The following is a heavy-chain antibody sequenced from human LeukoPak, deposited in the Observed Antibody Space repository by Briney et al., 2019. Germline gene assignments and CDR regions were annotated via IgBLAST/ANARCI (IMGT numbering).Heavy chain of an antibody. CDR1: GITVSDNY. J-gene: IGHJ5*02. CDR3: TYWFDP. Sequence: PGGSLRLSCAASGITVSDNYMSWVRQTPGKGLEWVSTLYPAGDTYFADSVKGRFTISRDNSKNTLYLQMNSLRAEDTAVYYCTYWFDPWGQGTLVTVSS. V-gene: IGHV3-53*01. CDR2: LYPAGDT.